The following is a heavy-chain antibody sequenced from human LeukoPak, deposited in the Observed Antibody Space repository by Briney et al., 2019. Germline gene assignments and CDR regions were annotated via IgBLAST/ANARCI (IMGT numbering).Heavy chain of an antibody. CDR1: GGSISSYY. CDR2: IYTSGST. Sequence: SETLSLTCTVSGGSISSYYWSWIRQPAGKGLEWIGRIYTSGSTNYNPSLKSRVTISVDTSKNQFSLKLSSVTAADTAVYYCARDGYSGSYYPPYYFDYWGQGTLVTVSS. CDR3: ARDGYSGSYYPPYYFDY. D-gene: IGHD1-26*01. V-gene: IGHV4-4*07. J-gene: IGHJ4*02.